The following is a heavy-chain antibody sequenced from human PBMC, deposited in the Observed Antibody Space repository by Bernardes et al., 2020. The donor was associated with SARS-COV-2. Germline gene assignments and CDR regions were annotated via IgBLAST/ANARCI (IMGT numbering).Heavy chain of an antibody. CDR3: ARAQQLVDLDY. V-gene: IGHV4-59*01. D-gene: IGHD6-13*01. CDR2: IYYSGST. CDR1: GGSISSYY. J-gene: IGHJ4*02. Sequence: SETLSLTCTVSGGSISSYYWSWIRQPPGKGLEWIGYIYYSGSTNYNPSPKSRVTISVDTSKNQFSLKLSSVTAADTAVYYCARAQQLVDLDYWGQGTLVTVSS.